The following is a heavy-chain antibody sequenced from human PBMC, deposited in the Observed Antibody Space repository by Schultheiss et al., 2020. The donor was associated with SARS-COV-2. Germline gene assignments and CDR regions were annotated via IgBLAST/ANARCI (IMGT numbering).Heavy chain of an antibody. CDR3: ARDSDY. CDR2: ISGSGGST. CDR1: GFTFSDYE. V-gene: IGHV3-23*01. J-gene: IGHJ4*02. Sequence: GESLKISCAASGFTFSDYEMNWVRQAPGKGLEWVSAISGSGGSTYYADSVKGRFTISRDNSKNTLYLQMNSLRAEDTAVYYCARDSDYWGQGTLVTVSS.